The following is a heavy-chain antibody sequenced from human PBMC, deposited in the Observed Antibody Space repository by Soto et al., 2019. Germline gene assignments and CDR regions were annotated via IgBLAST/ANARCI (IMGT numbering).Heavy chain of an antibody. D-gene: IGHD5-18*01. Sequence: GGSLRLSCAASGFTFSSSSMTWVRQAPGKGLEWVSTIRAAGGTTYYADSVKGRFTISRDNSENTLHLQMNSLRAEDTAVYYCAKGGYSSHFDSWGQGTLVTGSS. CDR2: IRAAGGTT. J-gene: IGHJ4*02. V-gene: IGHV3-23*01. CDR3: AKGGYSSHFDS. CDR1: GFTFSSSS.